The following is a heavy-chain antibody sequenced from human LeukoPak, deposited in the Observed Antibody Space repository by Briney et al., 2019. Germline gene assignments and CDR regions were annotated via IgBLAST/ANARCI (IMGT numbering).Heavy chain of an antibody. V-gene: IGHV1-2*02. D-gene: IGHD6-19*01. Sequence: GASVKVSCKASGYTFTGYYMHWVRQAPGQGLEWMGWINPNSGGTDYAQRFQGRVTMTRDTSISTAYMELGRLRSDDTAVYYCARGPSSGWYLSQIDYWGQGTLVTVSS. CDR3: ARGPSSGWYLSQIDY. CDR2: INPNSGGT. J-gene: IGHJ4*02. CDR1: GYTFTGYY.